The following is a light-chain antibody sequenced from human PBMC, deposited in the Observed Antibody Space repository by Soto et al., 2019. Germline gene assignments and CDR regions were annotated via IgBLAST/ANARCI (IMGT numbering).Light chain of an antibody. J-gene: IGLJ1*01. V-gene: IGLV2-8*01. CDR2: EVT. CDR3: ASYDGTKHFV. CDR1: SSDVGFYNF. Sequence: QSVLTQPPSASGSPGQSLTISCTGTSSDVGFYNFVSWYQQRPGKAPKLVIYEVTKRPSGVPDRFSGSKSGSTASLTVSGLQHEDEAESYRASYDGTKHFVFGSGTKVTV.